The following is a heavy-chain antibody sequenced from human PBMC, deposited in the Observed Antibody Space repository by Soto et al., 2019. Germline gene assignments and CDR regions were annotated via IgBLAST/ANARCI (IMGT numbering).Heavy chain of an antibody. CDR3: ARDSDGDYSYFDY. J-gene: IGHJ4*02. CDR1: GGSISSYY. Sequence: PSETLSLTCTVSGGSISSYYWSWIRQPPGKGLEWIGYIYYSGSTNYNPSLKSRVTISVDTSKNQFSLKLSSVTAADTAVYYCARDSDGDYSYFDYWGQGTRVTVS. CDR2: IYYSGST. V-gene: IGHV4-59*01. D-gene: IGHD4-17*01.